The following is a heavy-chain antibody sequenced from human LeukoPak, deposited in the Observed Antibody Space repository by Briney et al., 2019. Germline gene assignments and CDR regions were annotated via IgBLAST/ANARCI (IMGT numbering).Heavy chain of an antibody. Sequence: SGGTLRLPCAASGFTFSSYWMSWVRQAPGKGLEWVANIKQDGSEKYYVDSVKGRFTISRDNSKNTLYLQMNSLRAEDTAVYYCARARGSSYYYYYYYMDVWGKGTTVTVSS. CDR1: GFTFSSYW. V-gene: IGHV3-7*01. CDR2: IKQDGSEK. CDR3: ARARGSSYYYYYYYMDV. J-gene: IGHJ6*03.